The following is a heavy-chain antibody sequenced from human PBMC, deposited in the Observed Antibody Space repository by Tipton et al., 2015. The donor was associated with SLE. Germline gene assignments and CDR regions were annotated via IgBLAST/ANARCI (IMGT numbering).Heavy chain of an antibody. V-gene: IGHV4-38-2*01. D-gene: IGHD3-10*01. Sequence: GLVKPSETLSLTCDVSGDSTSSDDYWAWIRQPPGKGLDWIGSINRSGNTFYSPSLESRLSISVDTSKKQISLKLTSVTAADTAVYYCARRMVQGVITLNYFDYWGQGTLVTVSS. CDR3: ARRMVQGVITLNYFDY. CDR1: GDSTSSDDY. J-gene: IGHJ4*02. CDR2: INRSGNT.